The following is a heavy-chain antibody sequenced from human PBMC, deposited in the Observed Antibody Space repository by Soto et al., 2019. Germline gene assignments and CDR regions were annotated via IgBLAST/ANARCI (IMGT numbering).Heavy chain of an antibody. CDR1: GGSISSSSYY. D-gene: IGHD3-22*01. CDR3: ARRSRYYYDSSGYRYDAFDI. Sequence: SETLSLTCTVSGGSISSSSYYWGWIRQPPGKGLEWIGSIYYSGSTYYNPSLKSRVTISVDTSKDKFSLKLSSVTAADTAVYYCARRSRYYYDSSGYRYDAFDIRGQGTMVTVSS. V-gene: IGHV4-39*01. CDR2: IYYSGST. J-gene: IGHJ3*02.